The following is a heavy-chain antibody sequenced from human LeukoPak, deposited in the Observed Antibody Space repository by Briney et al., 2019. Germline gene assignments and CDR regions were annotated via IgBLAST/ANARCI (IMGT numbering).Heavy chain of an antibody. Sequence: NPSETLSLTCTVSGGSISSYYWSWIRQPPGKGLEWIGYIYYSGSTNYNPSLKSRVTISVDTSKNQFSLKLNSVTAADTAVYYCARGGNGSGLYYFDYWGQGTLVTVSS. V-gene: IGHV4-59*01. CDR2: IYYSGST. CDR1: GGSISSYY. J-gene: IGHJ4*02. CDR3: ARGGNGSGLYYFDY. D-gene: IGHD3-10*01.